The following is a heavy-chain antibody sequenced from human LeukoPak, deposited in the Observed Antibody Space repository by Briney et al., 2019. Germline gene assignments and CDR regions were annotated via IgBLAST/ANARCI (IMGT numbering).Heavy chain of an antibody. V-gene: IGHV4-59*08. CDR2: ISYSGNT. CDR1: GASNKNYY. Sequence: PSETLSLTCHVSGASNKNYYCSWIRQPPGERLEWIGYISYSGNTRYNPSLRSRVTMSVDTSSDQFSLNLNSVTAADTAVYYCARHDRTADCGDPNWFEPWGQGILVTVSS. J-gene: IGHJ5*02. D-gene: IGHD4-17*01. CDR3: ARHDRTADCGDPNWFEP.